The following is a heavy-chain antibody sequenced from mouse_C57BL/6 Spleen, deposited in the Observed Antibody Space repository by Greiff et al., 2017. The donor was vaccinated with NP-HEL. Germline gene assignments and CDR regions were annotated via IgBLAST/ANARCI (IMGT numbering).Heavy chain of an antibody. V-gene: IGHV1-76*01. CDR1: GYTFTDYY. CDR3: ARDGLLPFDY. J-gene: IGHJ2*01. D-gene: IGHD1-1*01. CDR2: IYPGSGNT. Sequence: QVQLQQSGAELVRPGASVKLSCKASGYTFTDYYINWVKQRPGQGLEWIARIYPGSGNTYYNEKFKGKATLTAEKSSSTAYMQLSSLTSEDSAVYFCARDGLLPFDYWGQGTTLTVSS.